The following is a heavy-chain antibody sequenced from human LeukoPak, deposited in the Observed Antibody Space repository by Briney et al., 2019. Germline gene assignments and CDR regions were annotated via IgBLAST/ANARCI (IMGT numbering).Heavy chain of an antibody. CDR1: GGSFSGYY. D-gene: IGHD3-16*01. CDR3: ARGYDYVWGSHVYFDY. V-gene: IGHV4-34*01. J-gene: IGHJ4*02. Sequence: SETLSLTCAVYGGSFSGYYWSWIRQPPGKGLEWIGEINYSGSTNYNPSLKSRVTISVDTSKNQFSLKLSSVTAAGTAVYYCARGYDYVWGSHVYFDYWGQGTLVTVSS. CDR2: INYSGST.